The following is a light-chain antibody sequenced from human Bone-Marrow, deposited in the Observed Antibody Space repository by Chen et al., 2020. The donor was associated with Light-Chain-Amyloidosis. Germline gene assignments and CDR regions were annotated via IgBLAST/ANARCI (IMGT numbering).Light chain of an antibody. CDR3: QSADSSGTYEVI. Sequence: SSELTQPPSVSVPPAQTARITCSGDDLPTKYAYWYQQKPGQAPVLVIHRDTERPSGISERFSGSSSGTTATLTISGVQAEDEADYHCQSADSSGTYEVIFGGGTKLTVL. CDR2: RDT. V-gene: IGLV3-25*03. J-gene: IGLJ2*01. CDR1: DLPTKY.